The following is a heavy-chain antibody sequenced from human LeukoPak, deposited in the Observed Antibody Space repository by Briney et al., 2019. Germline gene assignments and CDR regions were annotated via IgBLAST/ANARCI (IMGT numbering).Heavy chain of an antibody. Sequence: GASVKVSCKASGYTFTSYYMHWVRQAPGQGLEWMGIINPSGGGTSYAQKFQGRVTMTRDTSTSTVYMELSSLRSEDTAVYYCARSSEYCTNGVCYYYYYGMDVWGQGTTVTVSS. D-gene: IGHD2-8*01. V-gene: IGHV1-46*01. CDR3: ARSSEYCTNGVCYYYYYGMDV. CDR1: GYTFTSYY. J-gene: IGHJ6*02. CDR2: INPSGGGT.